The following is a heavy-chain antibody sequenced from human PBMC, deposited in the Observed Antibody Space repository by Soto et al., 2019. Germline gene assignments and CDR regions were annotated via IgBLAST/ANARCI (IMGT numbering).Heavy chain of an antibody. CDR3: ARQDGDYDLRDAFDI. D-gene: IGHD4-17*01. CDR2: IYYSGST. CDR1: GGSISIYY. Sequence: ASDTLSLTCTVSGGSISIYYWSWIRQPPGKGLEWIGYIYYSGSTNYNPSLKSRVTISVDTSKNQFSLKLSSVTAADTAVYYCARQDGDYDLRDAFDIWGQGTMVTISS. J-gene: IGHJ3*02. V-gene: IGHV4-59*01.